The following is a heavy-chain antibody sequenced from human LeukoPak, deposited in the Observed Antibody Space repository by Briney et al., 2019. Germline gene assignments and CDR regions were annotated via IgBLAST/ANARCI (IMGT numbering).Heavy chain of an antibody. D-gene: IGHD5-12*01. V-gene: IGHV3-53*01. Sequence: GGSLRLSCAASGFTFSSYAMSWVRQAPGKGLEWVSVIYSGGSTYYADSVKGRFTISRDNSKNTLYLQMNSLRAEDTAVYYCARGVATIPSDAFDIWGQGTMVTVSS. CDR2: IYSGGST. CDR3: ARGVATIPSDAFDI. CDR1: GFTFSSYA. J-gene: IGHJ3*02.